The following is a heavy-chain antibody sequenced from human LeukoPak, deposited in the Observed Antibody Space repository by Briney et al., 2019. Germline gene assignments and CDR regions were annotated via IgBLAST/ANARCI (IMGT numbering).Heavy chain of an antibody. CDR2: IHPGDSDT. CDR3: ARAPYCSCGSCYSWFDP. V-gene: IGHV5-51*01. CDR1: GYSFTSYW. D-gene: IGHD2-15*01. J-gene: IGHJ5*02. Sequence: GESLKISCKGSGYSFTSYWIGWVRQMPGKGLEWMGIIHPGDSDTRYSPSFQGQVTISADKSISTAYLQWSSLKASDTAMYYCARAPYCSCGSCYSWFDPWGQGTLVTVSS.